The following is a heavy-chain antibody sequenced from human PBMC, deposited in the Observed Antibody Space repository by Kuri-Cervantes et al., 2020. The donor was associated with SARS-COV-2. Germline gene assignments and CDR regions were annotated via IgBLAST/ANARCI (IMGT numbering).Heavy chain of an antibody. J-gene: IGHJ3*02. CDR2: ISYDGSNK. CDR1: GFTFSSYA. Sequence: GGSLRLSCAASGFTFSSYAMHWVRQAPGKGLEWVAVISYDGSNKYYADSVKGRFTISRDNSKNTLYLQMNSLRAEDTAVYYCARNSWQRITMIVVATGDAFDIWGQGTMVTVSS. V-gene: IGHV3-30*04. CDR3: ARNSWQRITMIVVATGDAFDI. D-gene: IGHD3-22*01.